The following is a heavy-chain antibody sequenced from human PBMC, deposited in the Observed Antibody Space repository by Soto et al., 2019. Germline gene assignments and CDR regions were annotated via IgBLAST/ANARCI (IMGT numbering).Heavy chain of an antibody. D-gene: IGHD6-6*01. CDR1: GFTFSSYA. Sequence: GGSLRLSCAASGFTFSSYAMHWVRQAPGKGLEWVAVISYDGSNKYYADSVKGRFTISRDNSKNTLYLQMNSLRAEDTAVYYCASFEGGDVAARISYYYYGMDVWGQGTTVTVSS. CDR2: ISYDGSNK. V-gene: IGHV3-30-3*01. J-gene: IGHJ6*02. CDR3: ASFEGGDVAARISYYYYGMDV.